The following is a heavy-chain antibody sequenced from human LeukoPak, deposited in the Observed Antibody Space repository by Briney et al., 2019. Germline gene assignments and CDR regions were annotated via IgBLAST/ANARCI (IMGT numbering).Heavy chain of an antibody. CDR3: ARVYQSAEYYFDY. D-gene: IGHD2-2*01. CDR2: IYYTGST. Sequence: SSETLSLTCTVSGGSIDSYYGSWIRQPPGKGLEWIGYIYYTGSTEYHPSLKSRVTISLDTSKNQFSLKLTSVTAADTAVYYCARVYQSAEYYFDYWGQGNLVSVSS. CDR1: GGSIDSYY. J-gene: IGHJ4*02. V-gene: IGHV4-59*01.